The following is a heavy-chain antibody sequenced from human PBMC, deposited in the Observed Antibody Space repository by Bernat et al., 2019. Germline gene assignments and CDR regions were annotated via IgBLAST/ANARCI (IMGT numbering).Heavy chain of an antibody. Sequence: QVQLVESGGGVVQPGRSLRLSCAASGFTFSSYAMHWVRQAPGKGLEWVAVISYDGSNKYYADSVKCRFTISRDKSKNTLYLQMNSLRAEDTAVYYCAREIVGAFDIWGQGTMVTVSS. CDR2: ISYDGSNK. CDR3: AREIVGAFDI. J-gene: IGHJ3*02. D-gene: IGHD2-21*01. CDR1: GFTFSSYA. V-gene: IGHV3-30*01.